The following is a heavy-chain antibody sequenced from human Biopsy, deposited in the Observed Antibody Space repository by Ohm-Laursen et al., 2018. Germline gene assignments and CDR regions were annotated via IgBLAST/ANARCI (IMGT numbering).Heavy chain of an antibody. V-gene: IGHV4-61*01. CDR3: ARGRRTSGWPYFDN. CDR2: IYSGGNT. D-gene: IGHD6-19*01. J-gene: IGHJ4*02. CDR1: GDSLSSGPDN. Sequence: GTLSLTCTVSGDSLSSGPDNWSWIRQPPGQGLEYIGFIYSGGNTNYNPSLQNRVTMSVDTSKNQFSLKLYSVTAADTAVYYCARGRRTSGWPYFDNWGQGALVIVSP.